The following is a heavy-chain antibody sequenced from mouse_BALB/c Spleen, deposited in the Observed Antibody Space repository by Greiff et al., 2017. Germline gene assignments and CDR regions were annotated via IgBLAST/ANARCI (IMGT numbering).Heavy chain of an antibody. Sequence: DVKLVESGGGLVQPGGSLKLSCAASGFTFSSYTMSWVRQTPEKRLEWVAYISNGGGSTYYPDTVKGRFTISRDNAKNTLYLQMSSLKSEDTAMYYCARIGNSYFDYWGQGTTLTVSS. V-gene: IGHV5-12-2*01. CDR2: ISNGGGST. CDR3: ARIGNSYFDY. D-gene: IGHD2-1*01. J-gene: IGHJ2*01. CDR1: GFTFSSYT.